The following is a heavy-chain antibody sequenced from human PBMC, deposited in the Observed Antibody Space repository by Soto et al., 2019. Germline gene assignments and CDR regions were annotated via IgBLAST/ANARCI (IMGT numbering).Heavy chain of an antibody. CDR3: ARSVGGSNVNFDY. Sequence: ASVKVSCKASGYTFTSYDINWVRQATGQGPEWMGWMNPDSGNTGHVQKFQGRVTMTRNTAISTAYMELSSLRSEDTAVYYCARSVGGSNVNFDYWGQGTLVTVSS. J-gene: IGHJ4*02. CDR1: GYTFTSYD. V-gene: IGHV1-8*01. D-gene: IGHD3-10*01. CDR2: MNPDSGNT.